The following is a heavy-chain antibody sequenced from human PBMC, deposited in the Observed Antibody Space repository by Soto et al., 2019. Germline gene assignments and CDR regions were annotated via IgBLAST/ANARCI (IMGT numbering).Heavy chain of an antibody. D-gene: IGHD3-3*01. Sequence: SQTLSLTCVISGDSVSSNSAAWNWIRQSPSRGLEWLGRTYYRSKWYNDYAVSVKSRITINPDTSKNQFSLQLNSVTPEDTAVYYCARDLPTIFGVVKYYYYMDVWGKGTTVTVSS. CDR3: ARDLPTIFGVVKYYYYMDV. J-gene: IGHJ6*03. V-gene: IGHV6-1*01. CDR1: GDSVSSNSAA. CDR2: TYYRSKWYN.